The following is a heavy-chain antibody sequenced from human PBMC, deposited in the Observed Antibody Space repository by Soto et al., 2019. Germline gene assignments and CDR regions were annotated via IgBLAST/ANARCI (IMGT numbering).Heavy chain of an antibody. D-gene: IGHD1-26*01. CDR3: VRRGSESYEY. J-gene: IGHJ4*02. Sequence: EVQLAESGGGMVQPGGSLRLSCAASGFTFSSYYMHWVRQAPGKGLECVSSIISNGGTTYYGNSVKGRFTISRDNSKITLQIQMGSLGAEAVAVYYCVRRGSESYEYWGQGTLVTVSS. V-gene: IGHV3-64*01. CDR2: IISNGGTT. CDR1: GFTFSSYY.